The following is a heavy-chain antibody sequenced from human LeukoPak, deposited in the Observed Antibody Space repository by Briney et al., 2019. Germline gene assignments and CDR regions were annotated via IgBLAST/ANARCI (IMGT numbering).Heavy chain of an antibody. D-gene: IGHD3-22*01. V-gene: IGHV1-18*01. Sequence: ASVKVSCKTSGYTFTSYGISWVRQAPGQGLEWMGWISAYNGNTNYAQKVQGRVTMTTDTSTSTAYMELRSLRSGDTAVYYCARVLSTMMVVDFFDYWGQEPLVTISS. CDR1: GYTFTSYG. J-gene: IGHJ4*02. CDR2: ISAYNGNT. CDR3: ARVLSTMMVVDFFDY.